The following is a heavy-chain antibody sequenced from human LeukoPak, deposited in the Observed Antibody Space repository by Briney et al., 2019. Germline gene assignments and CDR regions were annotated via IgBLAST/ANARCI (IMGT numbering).Heavy chain of an antibody. Sequence: SETLSLTCTVSGGSISSYYWSWIRQPAGTALEWIGRIYTSGTITYNPSLKSRVTMSVDTSKNQFSLKLSSVTAADTAVYYCARGERWFGELGPGYYYYYMDVWGKGTTVTISS. CDR3: ARGERWFGELGPGYYYYYMDV. D-gene: IGHD3-10*01. CDR1: GGSISSYY. V-gene: IGHV4-4*07. CDR2: IYTSGTI. J-gene: IGHJ6*03.